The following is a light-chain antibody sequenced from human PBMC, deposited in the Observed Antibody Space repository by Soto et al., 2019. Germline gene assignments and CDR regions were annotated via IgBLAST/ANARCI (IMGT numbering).Light chain of an antibody. CDR3: SSYTSSSPYV. V-gene: IGLV2-14*03. CDR2: DVS. CDR1: SNDVGGYNF. J-gene: IGLJ1*01. Sequence: QSALTQPASVSGSPGQSITLSCTGTSNDVGGYNFVSWYQQYPGKAPKLLIYDVSNRPSGVSNRFSGSKSDNTASLTISGLKPEDEADYYCSSYTSSSPYVFGTGTKVTVL.